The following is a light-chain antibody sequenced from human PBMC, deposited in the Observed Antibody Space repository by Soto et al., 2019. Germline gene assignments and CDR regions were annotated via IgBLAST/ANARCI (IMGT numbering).Light chain of an antibody. V-gene: IGKV1-39*01. CDR2: AAS. Sequence: DIQMTQSPSSLSASVGDRVTITCRASQSISSYLNWYQQKPGKAPTLLIYAASSLQSGVPSRFSGSGSGTDFTLTISSLQTEDLATYYCQQSYSTPFTFGPGTKVDIK. CDR3: QQSYSTPFT. CDR1: QSISSY. J-gene: IGKJ3*01.